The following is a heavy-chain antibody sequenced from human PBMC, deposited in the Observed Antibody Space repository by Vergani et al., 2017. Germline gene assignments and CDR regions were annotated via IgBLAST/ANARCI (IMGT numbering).Heavy chain of an antibody. CDR1: GYSISSGYY. V-gene: IGHV4-38-2*01. J-gene: IGHJ3*02. Sequence: QVQLQESGPGLVKPSETLSLTCAVSGYSISSGYYWGWIRQPPGKGLEWIGSIYHSGSTYYNPSLKSRVTISVDTSKNQFSLKLSSVTAADTAVYYFAGLRDFXSGYYTGSDAFDIWGQGTMVAVSS. CDR2: IYHSGST. D-gene: IGHD3-3*01. CDR3: AGLRDFXSGYYTGSDAFDI.